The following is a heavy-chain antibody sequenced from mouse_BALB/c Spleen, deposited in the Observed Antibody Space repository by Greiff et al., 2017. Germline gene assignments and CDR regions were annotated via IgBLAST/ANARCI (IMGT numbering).Heavy chain of an antibody. Sequence: EVKLMESGAELVKPGASVKLSCTASGFNIKDTYLHWVKQRPEQGLEWIGRIDPANGNTKYDPKFQGKATITADTSSNTAYLQLSSLTSEDTAVYYCARSNWDCWGQGTTLTVSS. D-gene: IGHD4-1*01. J-gene: IGHJ2*01. CDR2: IDPANGNT. V-gene: IGHV14-3*02. CDR3: ARSNWDC. CDR1: GFNIKDTY.